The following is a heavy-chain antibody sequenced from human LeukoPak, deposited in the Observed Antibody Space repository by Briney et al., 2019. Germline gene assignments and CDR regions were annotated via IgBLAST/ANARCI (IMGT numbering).Heavy chain of an antibody. Sequence: PGGSLRLSCAASGFSFSSYSVHWVRQAPGEGLEWVALISYDGSNRYYSDSVKGRSTISRDNSKSTLYLQLNSLRVEDTAVYYCARVGRMWQPLGYYFDYWGQGTLVTVSS. J-gene: IGHJ4*02. D-gene: IGHD5-12*01. V-gene: IGHV3-30*01. CDR1: GFSFSSYS. CDR2: ISYDGSNR. CDR3: ARVGRMWQPLGYYFDY.